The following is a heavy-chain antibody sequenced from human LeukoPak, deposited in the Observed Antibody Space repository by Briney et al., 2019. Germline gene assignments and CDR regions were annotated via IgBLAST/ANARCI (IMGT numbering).Heavy chain of an antibody. CDR1: GGSMNTYY. J-gene: IGHJ4*02. V-gene: IGHV4-4*07. D-gene: IGHD1-26*01. CDR3: ARETLVGTTNYFNY. CDR2: VYTSGYS. Sequence: SETLSLTCSVSGGSMNTYYWTWMRQPAGKGLEWIGRVYTSGYSKTNPSLQSRVTMSVDTSKRQLSLMLTSLTAADTAVYYCARETLVGTTNYFNYWGGGILVTVPS.